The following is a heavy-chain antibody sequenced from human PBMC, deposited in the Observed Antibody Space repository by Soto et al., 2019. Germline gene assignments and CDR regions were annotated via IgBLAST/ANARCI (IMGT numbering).Heavy chain of an antibody. CDR2: IIPIFGTA. CDR3: ARYSSGWYGDDA. Sequence: SVKVSGKASGGTFSSYSISWVRQAPGQGLEWMGGIIPIFGTANYAQKFQGRVTITADESTSTAYMELSSLRSEDTAVYYCARYSSGWYGDDAWGQGTLVTAPQ. D-gene: IGHD6-19*01. V-gene: IGHV1-69*13. CDR1: GGTFSSYS. J-gene: IGHJ5*02.